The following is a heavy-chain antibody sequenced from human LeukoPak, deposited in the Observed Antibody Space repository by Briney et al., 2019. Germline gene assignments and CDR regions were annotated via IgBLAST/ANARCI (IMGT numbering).Heavy chain of an antibody. V-gene: IGHV4-30-4*01. D-gene: IGHD3-10*01. J-gene: IGHJ4*02. CDR3: ARGRGVLWFGEFGSPPYFDY. CDR2: IYYSGGT. CDR1: GGSISSGDYY. Sequence: SETLSLTCTVSGGSISSGDYYWSWIRQPPGKGLEWIGYIYYSGGTYYNPSLKSRVTISVDTSKNQFSLKLSSVTAADTAVYYCARGRGVLWFGEFGSPPYFDYWGQGTLVTVSS.